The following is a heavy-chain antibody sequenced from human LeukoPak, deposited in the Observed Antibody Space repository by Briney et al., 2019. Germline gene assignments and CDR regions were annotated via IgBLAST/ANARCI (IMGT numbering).Heavy chain of an antibody. CDR1: GGSFRGYY. V-gene: IGHV4-34*01. CDR3: ARGRYYDFWIGYYIPHLDY. J-gene: IGHJ4*02. CDR2: INHSGST. D-gene: IGHD3-3*01. Sequence: SETLSLTCAVCGGSFRGYYWSWIRLPPGKGLEWIGEINHSGSTNYYPSLKRRVTISVDTSKNQFSLKLISVTAADTAVYYCARGRYYDFWIGYYIPHLDYWCEGGLVTVSS.